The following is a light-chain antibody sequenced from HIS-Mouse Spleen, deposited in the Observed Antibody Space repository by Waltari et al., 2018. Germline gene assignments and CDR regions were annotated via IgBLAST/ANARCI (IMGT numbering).Light chain of an antibody. Sequence: ITCQGDSLRSYYASWYQQKPGQAPVLVIYGKNNRASGIPDRFSGSSSGNTASLTITGAQAEDEADYYCNSRDSSGNHVVFGGGTKLTVL. CDR2: GKN. V-gene: IGLV3-19*01. CDR3: NSRDSSGNHVV. CDR1: SLRSYY. J-gene: IGLJ2*01.